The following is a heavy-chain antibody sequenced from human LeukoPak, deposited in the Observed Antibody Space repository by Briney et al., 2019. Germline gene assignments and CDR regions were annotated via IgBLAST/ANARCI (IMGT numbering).Heavy chain of an antibody. CDR1: GGSFSGYY. CDR2: INHSGST. Sequence: SETLSLTCAVYGGSFSGYYWSWIRQPPGKGLEWIGEINHSGSTDYNPSLKSRVTISVDTSKNQFSLKLSSVTAADTAVYYCARAPFDYWGQGTLVTVSS. J-gene: IGHJ4*02. CDR3: ARAPFDY. V-gene: IGHV4-34*01.